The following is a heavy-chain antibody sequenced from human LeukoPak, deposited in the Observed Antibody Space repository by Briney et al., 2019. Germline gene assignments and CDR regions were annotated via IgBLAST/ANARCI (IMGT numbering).Heavy chain of an antibody. CDR2: IYPGGST. CDR3: ARGPRSYYYYMDV. V-gene: IGHV4-4*07. CDR1: GGSISNYY. J-gene: IGHJ6*03. Sequence: SETLSLTCTVSGGSISNYYWTWIRQPAGKGLEWIGRIYPGGSTDYNPSLKSRVTISVDTSKNQFSLKLSSVTAADMAVYYCARGPRSYYYYMDVWGKGTTVTVSS.